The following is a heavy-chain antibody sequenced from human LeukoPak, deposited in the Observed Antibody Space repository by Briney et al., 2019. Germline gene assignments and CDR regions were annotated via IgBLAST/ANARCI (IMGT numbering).Heavy chain of an antibody. CDR2: THYSGST. CDR3: ARLTRGHTSGWTNFDY. V-gene: IGHV4-31*03. Sequence: DPSETLSLTCTVSGGSISSGAYYWTWIRQHPGRGLEWIGYTHYSGSTYYNPSLKSRVTISVDTSKNQFSLKLSFVTAADTAVYYCARLTRGHTSGWTNFDYWGQGTLVTVSS. J-gene: IGHJ4*02. CDR1: GGSISSGAYY. D-gene: IGHD6-19*01.